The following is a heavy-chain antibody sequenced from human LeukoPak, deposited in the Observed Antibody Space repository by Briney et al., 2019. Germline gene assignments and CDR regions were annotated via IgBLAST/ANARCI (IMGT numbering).Heavy chain of an antibody. CDR3: AGTIALYYYMDV. D-gene: IGHD2-15*01. CDR2: IIPIFGTA. J-gene: IGHJ6*03. CDR1: GGTFSSYA. V-gene: IGHV1-69*06. Sequence: SVKVSCKASGGTFSSYAISWVRQAPGQGLEWMGGIIPIFGTANYAQKFQGRVTITADKSTSTAYMELSSLRSEDTAVYYCAGTIALYYYMDVWGKGTTVTVSS.